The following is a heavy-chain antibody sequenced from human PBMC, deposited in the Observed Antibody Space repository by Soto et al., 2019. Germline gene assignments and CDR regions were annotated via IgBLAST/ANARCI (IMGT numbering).Heavy chain of an antibody. CDR1: GFSLSTHAVS. CDR2: IYWDDDN. D-gene: IGHD6-19*01. V-gene: IGHV2-5*02. Sequence: SGPTLVTPTQTLTLTCTFSGFSLSTHAVSVGRNRQPPGKSLELLALIYWDDDNRYSPSLKTSLTISKDTSKNQVVLTMTNVDPVDTATYYCAHRMAVAGIDTFDFWGQGTMVTVSS. CDR3: AHRMAVAGIDTFDF. J-gene: IGHJ3*01.